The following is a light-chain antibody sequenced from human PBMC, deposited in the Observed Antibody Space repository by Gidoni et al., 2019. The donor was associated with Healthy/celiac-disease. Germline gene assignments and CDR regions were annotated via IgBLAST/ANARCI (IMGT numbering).Light chain of an antibody. J-gene: IGLJ1*01. CDR1: ALPKQY. Sequence: SYELTQPPSGSVSPGQTARITCSGDALPKQYAYWYQQKPGQAPVLVIYKDSGRPSGIPERFSGSSSGTTVTLTISGVQAEDEADYYCQSADSSGTSPYVFGTGTKVTVL. CDR2: KDS. CDR3: QSADSSGTSPYV. V-gene: IGLV3-25*03.